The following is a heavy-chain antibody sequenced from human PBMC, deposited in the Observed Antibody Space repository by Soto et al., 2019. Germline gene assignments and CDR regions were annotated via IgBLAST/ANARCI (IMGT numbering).Heavy chain of an antibody. Sequence: GSLRLSCAASGFTVSSNYMSWVRQAPGKGLEWVSVIYSGGSTYYADSVKGRFTISRDNSKNTVYLQMNSLRAEDTAVYYCARGITITTQLDDWCPGPRVTVAS. D-gene: IGHD3-3*01. CDR1: GFTVSSNY. J-gene: IGHJ4*02. V-gene: IGHV3-53*01. CDR3: ARGITITTQLDD. CDR2: IYSGGST.